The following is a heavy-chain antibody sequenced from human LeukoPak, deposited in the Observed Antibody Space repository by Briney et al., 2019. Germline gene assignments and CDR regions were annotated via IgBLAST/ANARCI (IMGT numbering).Heavy chain of an antibody. CDR1: GFTFSSNS. V-gene: IGHV3-53*01. D-gene: IGHD4/OR15-4a*01. CDR2: IYSDNT. J-gene: IGHJ4*02. CDR3: ARRAGAYSHPYDY. Sequence: GGSLRLSCAASGFTFSSNSMSWVRQAPGKGLEWVSFIYSDNTHYSDSVKGRFTISRDNSKNTLYLQMSSLRAEDTAVYYCARRAGAYSHPYDYWGQGTLVTVSS.